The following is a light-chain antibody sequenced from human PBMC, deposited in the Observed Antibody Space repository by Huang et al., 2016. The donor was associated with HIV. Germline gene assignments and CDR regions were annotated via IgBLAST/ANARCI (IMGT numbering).Light chain of an antibody. Sequence: DIQMTQSPSSLSASVGDRVTITCQASQDISNYLNWYQQKPGKAPKLLIDDTSNLEIGVPSRFSGSGSGTDFTFTISSLQPEDIATYYCQQYENLPLTFGGGTKVEI. CDR3: QQYENLPLT. V-gene: IGKV1-33*01. CDR2: DTS. J-gene: IGKJ4*01. CDR1: QDISNY.